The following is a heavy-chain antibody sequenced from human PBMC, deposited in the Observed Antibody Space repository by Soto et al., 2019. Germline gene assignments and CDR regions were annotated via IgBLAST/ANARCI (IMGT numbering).Heavy chain of an antibody. Sequence: SVKVSCKASGGTFSSYAISWVRQAPGQGLEWMGGIIPIFGTANYAQKFQGRGTITAVESRSTAYMELSSRRSEDTAGYYCARDRRPPRLAVVIITHTYYYGMDVWGQGTTVTVSS. CDR2: IIPIFGTA. D-gene: IGHD3-10*01. CDR1: GGTFSSYA. V-gene: IGHV1-69*13. CDR3: ARDRRPPRLAVVIITHTYYYGMDV. J-gene: IGHJ6*02.